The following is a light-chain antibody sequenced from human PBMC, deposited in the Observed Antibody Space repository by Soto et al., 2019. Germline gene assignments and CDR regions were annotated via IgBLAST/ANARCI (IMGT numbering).Light chain of an antibody. V-gene: IGLV1-40*01. CDR2: GNS. CDR3: QSYDSSLSGVG. CDR1: SSNIGAGYD. J-gene: IGLJ2*01. Sequence: QSVLTQSPSVSGAPGQRVTISCTGSSSNIGAGYDVHWYQQLPGTAPKLLIYGNSNRPSGVPDRFSGSKSGTSASLAITGLQAEDEADYYCQSYDSSLSGVGFGGGTKLTVL.